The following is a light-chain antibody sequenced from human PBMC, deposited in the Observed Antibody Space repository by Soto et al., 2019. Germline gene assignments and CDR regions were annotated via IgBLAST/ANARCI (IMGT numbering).Light chain of an antibody. CDR2: TTN. V-gene: IGLV1-44*01. Sequence: QSLLTQPPSASGTPGQRVTISCSGSSSTIGSKTLNWYQHLPGSAPKLLIYTTNQRPSGVPDRFSGSKSGTSASLAISGLQPEDEADYYCAAWNDSLNGVVFGGGTKVTVL. CDR1: SSTIGSKT. CDR3: AAWNDSLNGVV. J-gene: IGLJ3*02.